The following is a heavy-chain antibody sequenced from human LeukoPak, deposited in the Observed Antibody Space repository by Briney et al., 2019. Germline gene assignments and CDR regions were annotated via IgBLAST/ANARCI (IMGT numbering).Heavy chain of an antibody. CDR2: ISGSGDRT. Sequence: HSGGSLRLSCAASGFTFSSYGMSWVRQAPGKGLEWVSVISGSGDRTYYADSVKGRFTISRDNSKNTLYLQMNSLRAEDTAVYYCASNGWFGELKIDYWGQGTLVTVSS. CDR3: ASNGWFGELKIDY. J-gene: IGHJ4*02. CDR1: GFTFSSYG. D-gene: IGHD3-10*01. V-gene: IGHV3-23*01.